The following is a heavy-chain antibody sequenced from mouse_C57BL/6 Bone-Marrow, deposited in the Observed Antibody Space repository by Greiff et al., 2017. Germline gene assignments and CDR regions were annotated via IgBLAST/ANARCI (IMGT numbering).Heavy chain of an antibody. J-gene: IGHJ1*03. D-gene: IGHD1-1*01. Sequence: VQLQESGAELARPGASVKLSCKASGYTFTSYGISWVKQRTGQGLEWIGEIYPRSGNTYYNEKFKGKATLTADKSSSTAYMELRSLTSEDSAVYFCATAYGSSYLYWYFDVWGTGTTVTVAS. CDR3: ATAYGSSYLYWYFDV. CDR1: GYTFTSYG. V-gene: IGHV1-81*01. CDR2: IYPRSGNT.